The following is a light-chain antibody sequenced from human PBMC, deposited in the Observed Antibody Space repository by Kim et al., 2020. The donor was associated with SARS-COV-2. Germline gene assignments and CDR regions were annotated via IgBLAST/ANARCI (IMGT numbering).Light chain of an antibody. CDR1: PGPVTSGHL. V-gene: IGLV7-46*01. Sequence: ATLPCDSGPGPVTSGHLPYWFQQKPGQAPRTLIYDTGNRPSWTPARFSGSRLGGTAALTLSAAQPEDEADYYCLLSYSDSRVFGGGTQLTVL. CDR2: DTG. J-gene: IGLJ2*01. CDR3: LLSYSDSRV.